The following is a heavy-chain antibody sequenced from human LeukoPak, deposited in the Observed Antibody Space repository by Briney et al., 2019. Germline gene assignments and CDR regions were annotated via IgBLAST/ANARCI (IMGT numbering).Heavy chain of an antibody. J-gene: IGHJ4*02. V-gene: IGHV3-48*02. CDR3: ARAMRSGYDY. D-gene: IGHD5-12*01. CDR1: GFTFSSYG. CDR2: ISSSSDSI. Sequence: QPGGSLRLSCAASGFTFSSYGMNWVHQAPGKRLEWVSYISSSSDSIYYADSVKGRFTISRDNAENSLYLQMNSLRDEDTAVYYCARAMRSGYDYWCQGTLVTVSS.